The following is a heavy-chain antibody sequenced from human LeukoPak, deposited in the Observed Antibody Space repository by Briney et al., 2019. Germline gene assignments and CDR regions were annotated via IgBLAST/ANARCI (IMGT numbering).Heavy chain of an antibody. D-gene: IGHD5-18*01. CDR3: ARDLSRMDTAMDYYYYYGMDV. CDR1: GYTFTGYY. CDR2: INPNSGGT. Sequence: ASVKVSCKASGYTFTGYYMHWVRQAPGQGLEWMGWINPNSGGTNYAQKFQGRVTMTRDTSISTAYMELSRLRSDGTAVYYCARDLSRMDTAMDYYYYYGMDVWGQGTTVTVSS. J-gene: IGHJ6*02. V-gene: IGHV1-2*02.